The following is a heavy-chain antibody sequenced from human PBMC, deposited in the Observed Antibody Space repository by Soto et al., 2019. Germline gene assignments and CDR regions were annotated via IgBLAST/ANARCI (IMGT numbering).Heavy chain of an antibody. CDR1: GGSISNYY. CDR2: IYYTGSI. D-gene: IGHD3-16*02. CDR3: ARGRYDYIWGSYRYSFDY. V-gene: IGHV4-59*12. J-gene: IGHJ4*02. Sequence: PSETLSLTCTVSGGSISNYYWSWIRQPPGKGLEWIGYIYYTGSINYNPSLKSRVTISIDASKNQFSLKLSSVTAADTAVYYCARGRYDYIWGSYRYSFDYWGQGTLVTVSS.